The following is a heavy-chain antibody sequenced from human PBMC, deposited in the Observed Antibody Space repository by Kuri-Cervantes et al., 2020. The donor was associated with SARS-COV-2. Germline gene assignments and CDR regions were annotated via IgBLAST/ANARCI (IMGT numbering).Heavy chain of an antibody. CDR2: LSGSGVST. D-gene: IGHD3-22*01. CDR1: GFTFSSNA. J-gene: IGHJ4*02. V-gene: IGHV3-23*01. CDR3: AKDWDSRGYYLFDH. Sequence: GGSLRLSCAASGFTFSSNAMSWVRQAPGKGLGWVSGLSGSGVSTYYAESVKGRFTISRDNSKNTLYLQMNSLRAEDTAVYYCAKDWDSRGYYLFDHWGQGTLVTVSS.